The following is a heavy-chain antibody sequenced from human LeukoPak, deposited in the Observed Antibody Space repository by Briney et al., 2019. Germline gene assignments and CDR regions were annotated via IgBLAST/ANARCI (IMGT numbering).Heavy chain of an antibody. D-gene: IGHD3-9*01. CDR3: ARAKSDYDILTGYQPLDAAFDI. CDR1: GVSISSYY. CDR2: IYYSGST. J-gene: IGHJ3*02. Sequence: SETLSLTCTVSGVSISSYYWSWIRQPPGKGLEWIGYIYYSGSTNYNPSLKSRVTISVDTSKNQFSLKLSSVTAADTTVYYCARAKSDYDILTGYQPLDAAFDIWGQGTMVTVSS. V-gene: IGHV4-59*01.